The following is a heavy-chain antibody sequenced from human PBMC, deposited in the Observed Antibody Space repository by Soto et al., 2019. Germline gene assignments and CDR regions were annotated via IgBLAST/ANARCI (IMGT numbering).Heavy chain of an antibody. CDR2: ISYDGSNK. CDR3: AKDFDGSYFRGDAFDI. D-gene: IGHD1-26*01. Sequence: GGSLRLSCAASGFTFSSYGMHWVRQAPGKGLEWVAVISYDGSNKYYADSVKGRFTISRDNSKNTLYLQMNSLRAEDTAVYYCAKDFDGSYFRGDAFDIWGQGTMVTVSS. CDR1: GFTFSSYG. J-gene: IGHJ3*02. V-gene: IGHV3-30*18.